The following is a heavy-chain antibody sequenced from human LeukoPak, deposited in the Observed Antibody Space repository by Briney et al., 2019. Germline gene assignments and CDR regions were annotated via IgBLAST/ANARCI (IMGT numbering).Heavy chain of an antibody. CDR1: VFTFTSSA. CDR2: IVVGSGNT. V-gene: IGHV1-58*01. Sequence: GTSVKVSCKASVFTFTSSAVQWVRQARGQRLEWIGWIVVGSGNTNYAQKFQERVTITRDMSTSTAYMELSSLRSEDTAVYYCAAFYDSSGYDYFDYWGQGTLVTVSS. J-gene: IGHJ4*02. D-gene: IGHD3-22*01. CDR3: AAFYDSSGYDYFDY.